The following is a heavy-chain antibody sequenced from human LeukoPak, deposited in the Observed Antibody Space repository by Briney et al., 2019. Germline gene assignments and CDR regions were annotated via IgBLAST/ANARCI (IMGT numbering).Heavy chain of an antibody. CDR2: INPNSGGT. CDR1: GYTFTGYY. V-gene: IGHV1-2*02. CDR3: ARDSSGYHSAEYYQH. D-gene: IGHD3-22*01. J-gene: IGHJ1*01. Sequence: ASVKVSCKASGYTFTGYYMHWVRQAPGQGVERMGWINPNSGGTNYAQKFQGRVTMTRDTSISTAYMELSRLRSDDTAVYYCARDSSGYHSAEYYQHWGQGTLVTVSS.